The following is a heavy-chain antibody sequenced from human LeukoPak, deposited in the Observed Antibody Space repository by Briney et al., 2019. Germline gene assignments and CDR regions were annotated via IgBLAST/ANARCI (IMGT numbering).Heavy chain of an antibody. CDR2: ISSSSSYI. CDR3: ARGHKQLAFDY. J-gene: IGHJ4*02. Sequence: GGSLRLSCAASGFTVSSYSMNWVRQAPGKGLEWVSSISSSSSYIYYADSVKGRFTISRDNAKNSLYLQMNSLRAEDTAVYYCARGHKQLAFDYWGQGTLVTVSS. V-gene: IGHV3-21*01. CDR1: GFTVSSYS. D-gene: IGHD6-6*01.